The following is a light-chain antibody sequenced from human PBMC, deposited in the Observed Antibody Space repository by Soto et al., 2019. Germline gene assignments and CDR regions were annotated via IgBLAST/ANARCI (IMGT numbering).Light chain of an antibody. J-gene: IGKJ1*01. CDR2: DTS. CDR3: QQYVHWPPGA. Sequence: EIVVTQSPATLSVSPGERVTLSCRASQSVSSSLAWYQQRPDQAPRLLIYDTSTRVTGIAARFSGSGSGTEFTLTISSLQSEDSAVYYCQQYVHWPPGAFGQGTTVEIK. CDR1: QSVSSS. V-gene: IGKV3-15*01.